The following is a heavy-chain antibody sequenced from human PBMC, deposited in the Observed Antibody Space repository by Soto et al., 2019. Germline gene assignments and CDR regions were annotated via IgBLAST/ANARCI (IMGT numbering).Heavy chain of an antibody. V-gene: IGHV3-30*18. CDR1: GFTFSSYG. D-gene: IGHD1-26*01. Sequence: QVQLVESGGGVVQPGRSLRLSCAASGFTFSSYGMHWVRQAPGKGLEWVAVISYDGSNKYYADSVKGRFTISRDNSKNTLYLQMNSLRAEDTAVYYCAKDSDSSGSYYLYRYWGQGTLVTVSS. CDR3: AKDSDSSGSYYLYRY. CDR2: ISYDGSNK. J-gene: IGHJ4*02.